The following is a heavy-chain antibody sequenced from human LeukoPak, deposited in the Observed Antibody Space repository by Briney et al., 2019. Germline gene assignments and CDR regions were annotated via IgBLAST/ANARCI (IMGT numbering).Heavy chain of an antibody. CDR3: ARAYGSGNYYHSDY. CDR2: INPSDGST. Sequence: GASVTVSFKASGYTFTSYYMHWVRQAPGQGLEWMGIINPSDGSTSYAQKFQGRVTMTRDTSTSTVYMELSSLRSEDTAVYYCARAYGSGNYYHSDYWGQGTLVTVSS. J-gene: IGHJ4*02. V-gene: IGHV1-46*01. CDR1: GYTFTSYY. D-gene: IGHD3-10*01.